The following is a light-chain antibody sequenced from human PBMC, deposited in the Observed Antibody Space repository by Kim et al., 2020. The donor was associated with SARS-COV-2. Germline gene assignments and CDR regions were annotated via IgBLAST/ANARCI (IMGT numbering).Light chain of an antibody. V-gene: IGLV2-14*03. CDR1: SSDVGGYNS. Sequence: QSALTQPASVSGSPGQSITITCTGTSSDVGGYNSVSWYQEHPGRAPKLMIYDVSNRPSGLSSRCSGSKSGNTASLTISGLQAEEEAEHYCSSYTSSTTRVFGTGTKVTVL. CDR2: DVS. CDR3: SSYTSSTTRV. J-gene: IGLJ1*01.